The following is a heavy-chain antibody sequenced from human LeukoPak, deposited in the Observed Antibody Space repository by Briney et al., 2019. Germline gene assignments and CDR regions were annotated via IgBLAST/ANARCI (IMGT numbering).Heavy chain of an antibody. CDR3: ARDKDWNFD. CDR1: GYSISSGYY. D-gene: IGHD1-7*01. Sequence: SETLSLTCTVSGYSISSGYYWGWIRQPPGKGLEWIGSIYHSGSTYYNPSLKSRVTISVDTSKNQFSLKLRSVTAADTAVYYCARDKDWNFDWGQGTLVTVSS. CDR2: IYHSGST. J-gene: IGHJ4*02. V-gene: IGHV4-38-2*02.